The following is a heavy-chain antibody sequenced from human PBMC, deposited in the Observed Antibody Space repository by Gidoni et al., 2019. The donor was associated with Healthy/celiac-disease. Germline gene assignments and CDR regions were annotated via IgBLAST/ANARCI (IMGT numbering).Heavy chain of an antibody. J-gene: IGHJ3*02. V-gene: IGHV3-33*01. D-gene: IGHD3-22*01. Sequence: QVQLVESGGGVVQPGGSLSLSAAASGFPFSSVGLHWVVRAPGKGLEWVAVIWYDGSNNYYADSVKGRFTISRDNSKNTLYLQMNSLRAEDTAVYYCARWFGYDSSGYFRPQGPPNDAFDIWGQGTMVTVSS. CDR1: GFPFSSVG. CDR2: IWYDGSNN. CDR3: ARWFGYDSSGYFRPQGPPNDAFDI.